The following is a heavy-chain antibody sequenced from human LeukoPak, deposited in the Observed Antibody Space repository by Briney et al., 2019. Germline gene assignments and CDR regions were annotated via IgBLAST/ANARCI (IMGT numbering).Heavy chain of an antibody. Sequence: GGSLRLSCAASGFTVSSNYMSWVRQAPGKGLEWVSVIYSGDSTYYADSVKGRFTISRDNSKNTLYLQMNSLRAEDTAVYYCTRVRREAFDYWGQGTLVTVSS. V-gene: IGHV3-53*01. CDR1: GFTVSSNY. J-gene: IGHJ4*02. CDR2: IYSGDST. D-gene: IGHD5-24*01. CDR3: TRVRREAFDY.